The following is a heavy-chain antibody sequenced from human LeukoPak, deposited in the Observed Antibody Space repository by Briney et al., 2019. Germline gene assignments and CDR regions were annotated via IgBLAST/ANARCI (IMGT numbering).Heavy chain of an antibody. J-gene: IGHJ1*01. V-gene: IGHV3-21*04. CDR3: AKEYYYDSGSYKYFQH. D-gene: IGHD3-10*01. CDR1: GFTFSDYS. CDR2: ISSGSSYI. Sequence: PGGSLRLSCAASGFTFSDYSMNWVRQAPGKGLEWVSSISSGSSYIFYADSVKGRFTISRDNAKNSLYLQMNSLRAEDTAAYYCAKEYYYDSGSYKYFQHWGQGTLVTVSS.